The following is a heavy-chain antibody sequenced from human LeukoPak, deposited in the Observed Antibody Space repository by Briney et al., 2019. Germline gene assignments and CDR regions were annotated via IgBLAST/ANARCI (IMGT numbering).Heavy chain of an antibody. CDR1: GGSINNFF. D-gene: IGHD1-1*01. J-gene: IGHJ3*02. CDR3: ARVPWKFEPFDI. V-gene: IGHV4-59*01. Sequence: SETLSLTCTVSGGSINNFFWNWVRQSPGKGLEWIGYVDHSGNTKYNPSLWGRVTMFVDTSNNQFSLRLTSLTAADTAVHYCARVPWKFEPFDIWGQGTKVTVSS. CDR2: VDHSGNT.